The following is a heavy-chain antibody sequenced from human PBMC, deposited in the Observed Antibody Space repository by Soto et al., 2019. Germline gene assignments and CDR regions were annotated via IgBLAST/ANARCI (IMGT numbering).Heavy chain of an antibody. CDR1: GFTFDDYN. D-gene: IGHD6-13*01. J-gene: IGHJ6*01. Sequence: VGSLRLSCAASGFTFDDYNMHWVRQAPGKGLEWVSLISWDGGSTYYADSVKGRFTISRDNSKNSLYLQMNSLRTEDTALYYCAKDIQGVAAAGDISPYYYDGMHVWGQGTTVTVSS. CDR2: ISWDGGST. V-gene: IGHV3-43*01. CDR3: AKDIQGVAAAGDISPYYYDGMHV.